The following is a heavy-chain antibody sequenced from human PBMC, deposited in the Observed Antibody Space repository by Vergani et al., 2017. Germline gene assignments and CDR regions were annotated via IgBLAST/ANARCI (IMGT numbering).Heavy chain of an antibody. D-gene: IGHD2-2*01. J-gene: IGHJ3*02. CDR2: IYSTGST. V-gene: IGHV4-61*01. Sequence: QVQLQQWGAGLLKPSETLSLTCTVSNDSVSNTFYYWGWIRQTPGKGLEWIGYIYSTGSTNYNPSLNSRVTMSVDTSKNQFSLKLSSVTAADTAVYYCARDWLPAGAFDIWGQGTMVTVSS. CDR1: NDSVSNTFYY. CDR3: ARDWLPAGAFDI.